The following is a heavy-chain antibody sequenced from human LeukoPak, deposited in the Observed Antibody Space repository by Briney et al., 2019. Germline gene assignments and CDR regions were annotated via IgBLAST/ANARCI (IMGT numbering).Heavy chain of an antibody. D-gene: IGHD3-22*01. CDR2: MNPNSGNT. J-gene: IGHJ3*02. Sequence: GASVKVSCKASGYTFTSYDINWVRQATGQGLEWMGWMNPNSGNTGYAQEFQGRVTMTRNTSISTAYMELSSLRSEDTAVYYCARSSADDAFDIWGQGTMVTVSS. CDR3: ARSSADDAFDI. V-gene: IGHV1-8*01. CDR1: GYTFTSYD.